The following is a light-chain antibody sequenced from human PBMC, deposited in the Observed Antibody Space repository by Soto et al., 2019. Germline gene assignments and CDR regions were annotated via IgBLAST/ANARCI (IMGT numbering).Light chain of an antibody. J-gene: IGKJ4*01. CDR3: QQYNSYSLT. CDR1: ESISSW. V-gene: IGKV1-5*03. CDR2: KAS. Sequence: DIQMTQSPSTLSASVGDRVTITCRASESISSWLAWYQQKPGKAPKLLIYKASNLESGVPSRFSGSGSGTEFTLTISGLQPDDFATYYCQQYNSYSLTFGGGTKVEIK.